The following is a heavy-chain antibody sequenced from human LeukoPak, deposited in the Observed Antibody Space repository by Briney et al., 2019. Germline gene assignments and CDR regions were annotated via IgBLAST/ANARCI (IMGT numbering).Heavy chain of an antibody. CDR3: ASSYSEVFDY. CDR2: IYYSGST. J-gene: IGHJ4*02. D-gene: IGHD1-26*01. CDR1: GGSISSSSYY. Sequence: SETLSLTCTVSGGSISSSSYYWGWIRQPPGKGLEWIGYIYYSGSTNYNPSLKSRVTISVDTSKNQFSLKLSSVTAADTAVYYCASSYSEVFDYWGQGTLVTVSS. V-gene: IGHV4-61*05.